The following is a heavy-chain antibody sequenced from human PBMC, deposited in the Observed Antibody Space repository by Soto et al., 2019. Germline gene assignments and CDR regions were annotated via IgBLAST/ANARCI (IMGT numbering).Heavy chain of an antibody. CDR3: ARDTPASGVATLDF. Sequence: QVQLVQSGAEVKKPGASVKVSCKTSGYTFSNYGISWLRQAPGQGLEWMAWISAYTGNTNFAQRFQGRVTMTTDTSTSTAYMELRSLRSDDTAVYYCARDTPASGVATLDFWGQGSLVTVSS. V-gene: IGHV1-18*01. CDR1: GYTFSNYG. J-gene: IGHJ4*02. D-gene: IGHD5-12*01. CDR2: ISAYTGNT.